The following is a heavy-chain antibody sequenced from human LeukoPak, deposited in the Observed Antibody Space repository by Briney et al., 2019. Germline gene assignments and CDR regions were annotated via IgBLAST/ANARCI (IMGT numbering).Heavy chain of an antibody. Sequence: ASVKVSCKASGYTFTSYGISWVRQAPGQGLEWMGWISAYNGNTNYAQKLQGRVTMTTDTSTSAAYMELRSLRSGDTAVYYCARDLGTINDYYYYMDVWGKGTMVTVSS. CDR2: ISAYNGNT. V-gene: IGHV1-18*01. CDR1: GYTFTSYG. CDR3: ARDLGTINDYYYYMDV. D-gene: IGHD1-14*01. J-gene: IGHJ6*03.